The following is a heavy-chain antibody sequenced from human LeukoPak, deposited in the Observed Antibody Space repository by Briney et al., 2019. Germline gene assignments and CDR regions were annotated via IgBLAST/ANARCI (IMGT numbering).Heavy chain of an antibody. Sequence: SETLSLTCTVSGGSISSYYWSWIRQPPGKGLEWIGYIYYTGSTNYNPSLKSRLTISVDTSKNQFSLNLSSVTAADTAVYYCAGGPSGSYGETLYWGQGTLVTVSS. J-gene: IGHJ4*02. D-gene: IGHD1-26*01. V-gene: IGHV4-59*01. CDR1: GGSISSYY. CDR3: AGGPSGSYGETLY. CDR2: IYYTGST.